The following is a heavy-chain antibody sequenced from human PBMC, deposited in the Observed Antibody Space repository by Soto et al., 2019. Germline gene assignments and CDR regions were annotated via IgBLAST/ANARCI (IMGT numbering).Heavy chain of an antibody. D-gene: IGHD3-10*01. CDR2: ISYDGSNK. Sequence: QVQLVESGGGVVQPGRSLRLSCAASGFTFSSYAMHWVRQAPGKGLEWVAVISYDGSNKYYADSVKGRFTISRDNSKNTLYLQMNSRRAEDTAVYYCARDQEAGGPIDSWGPGTLVSVSS. J-gene: IGHJ4*02. CDR1: GFTFSSYA. V-gene: IGHV3-30-3*01. CDR3: ARDQEAGGPIDS.